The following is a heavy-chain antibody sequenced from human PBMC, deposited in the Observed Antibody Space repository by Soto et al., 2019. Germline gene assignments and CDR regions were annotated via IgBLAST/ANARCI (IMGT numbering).Heavy chain of an antibody. CDR2: IYHSGST. CDR1: GGSISSGGYS. CDR3: ARQESTSPLYYFDY. J-gene: IGHJ4*02. D-gene: IGHD2-2*01. Sequence: SETLSLTCAVSGGSISSGGYSWSWIRQPPGKGLEWIGYIYHSGSTYYNPSLKSRVTISVDTSKNQFSLKLSSVTAADTAVYYCARQESTSPLYYFDYWGQGTLVTVSS. V-gene: IGHV4-30-2*01.